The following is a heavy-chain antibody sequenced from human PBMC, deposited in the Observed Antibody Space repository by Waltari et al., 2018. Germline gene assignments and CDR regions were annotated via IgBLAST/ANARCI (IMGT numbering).Heavy chain of an antibody. CDR3: AKGPKDDFWSGYYYWYFDL. CDR1: GFTFSSYA. Sequence: EVQLVESGGGLVQPGGSLRLSCAASGFTFSSYAMSWVRQAPGKGRGWVSALSGSGGGTYDADSVKGRFTISRDNSKNTLYLQMNSLRAEDTAVYYCAKGPKDDFWSGYYYWYFDLWGRGTLVTVSS. J-gene: IGHJ2*01. V-gene: IGHV3-23*04. CDR2: LSGSGGGT. D-gene: IGHD3-3*01.